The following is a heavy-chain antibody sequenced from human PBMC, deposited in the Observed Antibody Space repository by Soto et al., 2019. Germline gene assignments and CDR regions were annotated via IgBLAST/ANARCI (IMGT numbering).Heavy chain of an antibody. V-gene: IGHV3-30*04. CDR3: AKDQDNTDQYWIFDL. CDR2: ISYDGSIT. D-gene: IGHD2-8*02. J-gene: IGHJ2*01. CDR1: GLTFINYN. Sequence: QVQLVESGGGVVQPGRSLRLSCAASGLTFINYNMHWVRQAPGKGLEWVAVISYDGSITKYADSVKGRFTISRDNSKSTLHLEMNSLRPEDTAVYYCAKDQDNTDQYWIFDLWGRGTPVTVSS.